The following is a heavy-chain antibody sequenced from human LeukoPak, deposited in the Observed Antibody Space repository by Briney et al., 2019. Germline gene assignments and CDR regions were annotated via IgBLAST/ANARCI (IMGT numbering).Heavy chain of an antibody. Sequence: SETLSLTCTVSGGSVSSGSYYWSWLRQPPGKGLEWIGYTYYSGSTNYNPSLKSRVTISVDTSKNQFSLKLSSVTAADTAVYYCGRIVVVPAAGGHHAFDVWGQGTMVTVSS. CDR2: TYYSGST. D-gene: IGHD2-2*01. CDR3: GRIVVVPAAGGHHAFDV. CDR1: GGSVSSGSYY. V-gene: IGHV4-61*01. J-gene: IGHJ3*01.